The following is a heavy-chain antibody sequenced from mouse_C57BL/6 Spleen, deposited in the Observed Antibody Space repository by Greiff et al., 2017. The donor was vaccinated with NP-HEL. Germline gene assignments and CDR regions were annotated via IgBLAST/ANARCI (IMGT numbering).Heavy chain of an antibody. CDR1: GYTFTSYW. J-gene: IGHJ2*01. D-gene: IGHD2-5*01. V-gene: IGHV1-55*01. CDR3: ARGGNFYYSNNYFDY. CDR2: IYPGSGST. Sequence: VQLQQPGAELVKPGASVKMSCKASGYTFTSYWITWVKQRPGQGLEWIGDIYPGSGSTNYNEKFKSKATLTVDTSSSTAYMQLSRLTSEDSAVYYCARGGNFYYSNNYFDYWGQGTTLTVSS.